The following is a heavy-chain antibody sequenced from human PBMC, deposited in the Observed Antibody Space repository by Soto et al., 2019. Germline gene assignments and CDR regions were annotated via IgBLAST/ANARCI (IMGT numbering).Heavy chain of an antibody. CDR1: GYTFTDYH. V-gene: IGHV1-2*02. CDR2: INANNGGA. J-gene: IGHJ5*02. D-gene: IGHD6-25*01. Sequence: GASVKVSCKASGYTFTDYHIHWVRQAPGQGLEFMGWINANNGGAGSAQQFQGRVTVTRDTSITTVYMELSNLRSDDTAVYYCAREGGSETLQPSYNWFDTWGQGTLVTGSS. CDR3: AREGGSETLQPSYNWFDT.